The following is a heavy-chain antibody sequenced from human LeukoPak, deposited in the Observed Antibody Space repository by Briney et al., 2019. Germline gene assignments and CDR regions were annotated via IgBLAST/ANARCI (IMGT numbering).Heavy chain of an antibody. J-gene: IGHJ6*03. Sequence: GGSLRLSCAASGFTFSSYGMSWVRQAPGKGLEWVSGISGSGGSTYYADSVKGRLTISRDNSKNTLYLQMNSLRAEDTAVYYCAKDGVVAAKNYYYYMDVWGKGTTVTVSS. CDR1: GFTFSSYG. CDR2: ISGSGGST. CDR3: AKDGVVAAKNYYYYMDV. V-gene: IGHV3-23*01. D-gene: IGHD1-26*01.